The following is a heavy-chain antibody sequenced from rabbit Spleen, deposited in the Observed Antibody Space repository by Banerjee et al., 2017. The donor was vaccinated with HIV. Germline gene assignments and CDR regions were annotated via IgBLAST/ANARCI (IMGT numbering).Heavy chain of an antibody. CDR1: GFDFSRYY. CDR3: ARGGYGYAGSNYLDL. Sequence: QLKESGGGLVQPGGSLKLSCKASGFDFSRYYMSWVRQAPGKGLEWIGYIDPIFGSTYYASWVNGRFTISSHNAQNTLYLQLNSLTAADTATYFCARGGYGYAGSNYLDLWGPGTLVTVS. J-gene: IGHJ6*01. V-gene: IGHV1S7*01. D-gene: IGHD8-1*01. CDR2: IDPIFGST.